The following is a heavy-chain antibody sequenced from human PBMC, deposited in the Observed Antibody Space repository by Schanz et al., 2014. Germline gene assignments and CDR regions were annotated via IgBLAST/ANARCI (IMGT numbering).Heavy chain of an antibody. CDR2: VSSDGNND. CDR3: AKQHIVRGVIYQNWCDS. Sequence: VQLLESGGGLVQPGGSLRLSCSASTFTFDHYAMHWVRQAPGKGLEWVALVSSDGNNDYYTDSVKGRFTISRDNSKTTVHRQMTSLRAEDTVVYYCAKQHIVRGVIYQNWCDSWGQGPLVTFSS. CDR1: TFTFDHYA. J-gene: IGHJ5*01. D-gene: IGHD3-10*01. V-gene: IGHV3-30*18.